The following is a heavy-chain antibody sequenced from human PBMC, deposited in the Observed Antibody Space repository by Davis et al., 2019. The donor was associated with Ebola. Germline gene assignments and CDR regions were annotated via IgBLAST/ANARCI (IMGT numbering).Heavy chain of an antibody. J-gene: IGHJ5*02. CDR2: MNPNSGNT. CDR1: EYIFTRYP. CDR3: ARDYGGNSGWFDP. V-gene: IGHV1-8*01. Sequence: ASVKVSCKTSEYIFTRYPMHWVRQAPGQGLEWMGWMNPNSGNTGYAQKFQGRVTMTRDISINTAFLELSSLGSEDTAIYYCARDYGGNSGWFDPWGQGTLVTVSS. D-gene: IGHD4-23*01.